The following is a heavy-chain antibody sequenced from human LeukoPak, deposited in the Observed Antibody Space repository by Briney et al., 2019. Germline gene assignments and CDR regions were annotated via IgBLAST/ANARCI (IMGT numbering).Heavy chain of an antibody. CDR3: ARGRRVDLEPRIFDY. CDR1: GYTFTSYD. Sequence: ASVNVSCKASGYTFTSYDINWVRQAPGQGLEWMGGISTYNDNTNYAQKLQGRVTMTTDTSTSTAYMELRSLRSDDTAVYYCARGRRVDLEPRIFDYWGQGTLVTVSS. CDR2: ISTYNDNT. D-gene: IGHD3-3*01. J-gene: IGHJ4*02. V-gene: IGHV1-18*01.